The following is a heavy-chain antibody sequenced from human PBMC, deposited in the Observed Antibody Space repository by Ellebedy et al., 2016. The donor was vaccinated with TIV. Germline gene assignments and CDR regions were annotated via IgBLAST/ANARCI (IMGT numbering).Heavy chain of an antibody. J-gene: IGHJ4*02. Sequence: PSETLSLTCAVSGGSITSNSDYWGWVRQPPGKGLEWIATVHYSGRPYYNPSVKSRVTISIDTSNNEFAVKLRSVSATDTAVYYCARQVSNYGGNWKYFDYWGLGTLVIVSS. CDR3: ARQVSNYGGNWKYFDY. CDR1: GGSITSNSDY. V-gene: IGHV4-39*01. D-gene: IGHD4-23*01. CDR2: VHYSGRP.